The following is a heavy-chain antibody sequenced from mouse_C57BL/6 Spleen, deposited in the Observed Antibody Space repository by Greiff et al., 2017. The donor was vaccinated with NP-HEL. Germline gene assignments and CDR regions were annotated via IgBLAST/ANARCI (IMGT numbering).Heavy chain of an antibody. CDR3: ARVEVTPYYFDC. CDR2: ISSGSSTI. Sequence: VQLQQSGGGLVKPGGSLKLSCAASGFTFSDYGMHWVRQAPEKGLEWVAYISSGSSTIYYADTVKGRFTISRDNAKNTLFLQMTSLRSEDTAMYYCARVEVTPYYFDCWGQGTTLTVSS. D-gene: IGHD2-1*01. CDR1: GFTFSDYG. J-gene: IGHJ2*01. V-gene: IGHV5-17*01.